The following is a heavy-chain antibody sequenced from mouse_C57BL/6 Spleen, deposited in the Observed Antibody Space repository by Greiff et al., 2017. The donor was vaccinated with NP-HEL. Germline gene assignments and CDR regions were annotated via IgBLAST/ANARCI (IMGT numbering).Heavy chain of an antibody. J-gene: IGHJ4*01. Sequence: VQLQQSGGGLVKPGGSLKLSCAASGFTFSDYGMHWVRQAPEKGLEWVAYISSGSSTIYYADTVKGRFTISRDNAKNTLFLQMTSLRSEDTAMYYCARPKQLQYYAMDYWGQGTSVTVSS. CDR1: GFTFSDYG. D-gene: IGHD6-1*01. V-gene: IGHV5-17*01. CDR2: ISSGSSTI. CDR3: ARPKQLQYYAMDY.